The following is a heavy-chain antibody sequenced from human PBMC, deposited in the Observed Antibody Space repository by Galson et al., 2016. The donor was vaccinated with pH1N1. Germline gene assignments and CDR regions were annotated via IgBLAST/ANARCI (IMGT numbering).Heavy chain of an antibody. D-gene: IGHD3-10*01. V-gene: IGHV4-61*08. J-gene: IGHJ5*02. CDR3: ARVLWFGELGGWFDP. Sequence: LSLTCTVSGGSISSGGYYWSWIRQHPGKGLEWIGYIYYSGSTNCNPSLKSRVTISVDTSKNQFSLKLSSVTAADTAVYFCARVLWFGELGGWFDPWGQGTLVTVSS. CDR1: GGSISSGGYY. CDR2: IYYSGST.